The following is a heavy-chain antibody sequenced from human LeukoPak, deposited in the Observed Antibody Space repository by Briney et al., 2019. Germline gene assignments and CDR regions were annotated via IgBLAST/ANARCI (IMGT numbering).Heavy chain of an antibody. V-gene: IGHV5-51*01. CDR2: IYPGDSDT. Sequence: GESLKISCKGSGCSFTSYWIGWVRQMPGKGLEWMGIIYPGDSDTRYSPSFQGQVTISADKSISTAYLQWSSLKASDTAMYYCARFTRSGYCSSTSCPWYMDVWGKGTTVTVSS. CDR1: GCSFTSYW. CDR3: ARFTRSGYCSSTSCPWYMDV. D-gene: IGHD2-2*01. J-gene: IGHJ6*03.